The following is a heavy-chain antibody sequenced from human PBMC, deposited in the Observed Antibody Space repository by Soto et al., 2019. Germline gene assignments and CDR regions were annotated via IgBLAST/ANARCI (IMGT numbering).Heavy chain of an antibody. CDR3: ARPDFGDYWYFDL. CDR1: GGPFSSHT. V-gene: IGHV1-69*08. D-gene: IGHD4-17*01. CDR2: IIPALGTT. Sequence: KKPGSSVKVSCKAFGGPFSSHTFSWVRQAPGQGLEWMGRIIPALGTTTYAQKFQGRVTITADESVTTVYMELNSLRTEDTAVYYCARPDFGDYWYFDLWGRGTLVTVSS. J-gene: IGHJ2*01.